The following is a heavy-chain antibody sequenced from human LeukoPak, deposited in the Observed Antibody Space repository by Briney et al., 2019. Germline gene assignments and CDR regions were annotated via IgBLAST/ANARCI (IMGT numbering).Heavy chain of an antibody. CDR2: IYYSRST. Sequence: SETLSLTCTVSGGSISSSSYYWGWIRQPPGKGLEWIGSIYYSRSTYYNPSLKSRVTISVDTSKNQFSLRLSSVTAADTAVYYCAGEGNYALEHWGQGTLVTVSS. CDR3: AGEGNYALEH. V-gene: IGHV4-39*01. J-gene: IGHJ1*01. D-gene: IGHD1-7*01. CDR1: GGSISSSSYY.